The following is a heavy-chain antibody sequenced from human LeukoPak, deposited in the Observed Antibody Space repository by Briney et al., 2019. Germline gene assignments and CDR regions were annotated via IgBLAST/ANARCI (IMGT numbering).Heavy chain of an antibody. Sequence: GGSLRLSCAASGFTFSSYSMNWVRQAPGKGLEWVSTISGSGDSSYYADSVKGRFTISRDNSKNTLYLKMNSLGAGDTAIYYCAKDFNWGLNYFDYWGQGALVTVSS. CDR2: ISGSGDSS. CDR1: GFTFSSYS. J-gene: IGHJ4*02. D-gene: IGHD7-27*01. V-gene: IGHV3-23*01. CDR3: AKDFNWGLNYFDY.